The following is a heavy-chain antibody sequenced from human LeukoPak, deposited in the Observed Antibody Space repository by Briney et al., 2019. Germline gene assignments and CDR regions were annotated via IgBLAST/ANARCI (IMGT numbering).Heavy chain of an antibody. Sequence: KPSETLSLTCTVSGGSIISSDYHWGWVRQPPGKGLEWIGTISYSGNTDYNPSLRSRVTISVDTSNNQSSLRLGSVTAADTAVYHCARHCCSGPAKRVFDIWGQGTMVTVSS. CDR1: GGSIISSDYH. D-gene: IGHD2-15*01. CDR2: ISYSGNT. CDR3: ARHCCSGPAKRVFDI. V-gene: IGHV4-39*01. J-gene: IGHJ3*02.